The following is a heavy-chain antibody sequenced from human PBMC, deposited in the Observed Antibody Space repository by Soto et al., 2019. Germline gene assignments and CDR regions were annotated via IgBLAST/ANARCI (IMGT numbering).Heavy chain of an antibody. D-gene: IGHD6-19*01. CDR1: GYTLTELS. Sequence: ASVKVSCKVSGYTLTELSMHWVRQAPGKWLEWMGGFDPEDGETIYAQKFQGRVTMTEDTSTDTAYMELSSLRSEDTAVYYCATAWSGYSSGWYGLPGYWGQGTLVTVSS. CDR2: FDPEDGET. V-gene: IGHV1-24*01. CDR3: ATAWSGYSSGWYGLPGY. J-gene: IGHJ4*02.